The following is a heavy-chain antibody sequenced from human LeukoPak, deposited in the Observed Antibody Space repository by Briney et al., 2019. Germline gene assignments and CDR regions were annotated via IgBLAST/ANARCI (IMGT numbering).Heavy chain of an antibody. J-gene: IGHJ4*02. D-gene: IGHD5-12*01. CDR2: FDPEDGET. CDR1: GYTLTELS. V-gene: IGHV1-24*01. Sequence: ASVKVSCKVSGYTLTELSMHWVRQAPGKGLEWMGGFDPEDGETIYAQKFQGRVTMTEDTSTDTAYMELSSLRSEDTAVYYCALCEGAASIFDYWGQGTLVTVSS. CDR3: ALCEGAASIFDY.